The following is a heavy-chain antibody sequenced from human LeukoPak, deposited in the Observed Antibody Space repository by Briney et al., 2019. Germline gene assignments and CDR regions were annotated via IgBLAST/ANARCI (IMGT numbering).Heavy chain of an antibody. CDR1: GFTFSDYY. D-gene: IGHD5-18*01. J-gene: IGHJ4*02. V-gene: IGHV3-11*06. CDR2: ISNSSIYT. Sequence: GGSLRLSCAASGFTFSDYYMSWIRQAPGKGLEWVSYISNSSIYTNYADSVKGRFTISRDNAKNSLYLQMNSLRGEDTAVYYCARDLRGDSYGDFDYWGQGTLVTVSS. CDR3: ARDLRGDSYGDFDY.